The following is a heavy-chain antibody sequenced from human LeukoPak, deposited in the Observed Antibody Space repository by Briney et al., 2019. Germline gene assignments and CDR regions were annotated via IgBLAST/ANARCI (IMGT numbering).Heavy chain of an antibody. CDR3: ARDRHYFDY. J-gene: IGHJ4*02. Sequence: XSWIRQHPGKGLEWIGYIYYSGSTYYNPSLKSRVTISVDTPKNQFSLKLSSVTAADTAVYYCARDRHYFDYWGQGTLVTVSS. CDR2: IYYSGST. V-gene: IGHV4-31*02.